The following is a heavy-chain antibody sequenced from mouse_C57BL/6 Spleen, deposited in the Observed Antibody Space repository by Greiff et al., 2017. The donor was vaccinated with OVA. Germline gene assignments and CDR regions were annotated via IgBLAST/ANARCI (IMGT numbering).Heavy chain of an antibody. CDR3: AKGNWEGDAMDY. D-gene: IGHD4-1*01. Sequence: QVQLKESGPGLVQPSQSLSITCTVSGFSLTSYGVHWVRQSPGKGLEWLGVIWSGGSTDYNAAFMSRLSITKDNSKSQVFFKMNSLQADDTAIYYCAKGNWEGDAMDYWGQGTSVTVSS. V-gene: IGHV2-5*01. CDR1: GFSLTSYG. CDR2: IWSGGST. J-gene: IGHJ4*01.